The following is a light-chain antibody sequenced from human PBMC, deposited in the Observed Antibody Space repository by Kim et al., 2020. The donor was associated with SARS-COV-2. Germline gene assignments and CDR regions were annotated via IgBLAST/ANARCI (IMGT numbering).Light chain of an antibody. Sequence: PGERATLACGASQTVNNCLAWYQQKPGRAPRLLIYGASSRATGIPDRVGGSGSGTDFTLTISGLEPEDFAVFYCQQYAGSPLSATFGGGTKVDIK. CDR1: QTVNNC. CDR2: GAS. J-gene: IGKJ4*01. V-gene: IGKV3-20*01. CDR3: QQYAGSPLSAT.